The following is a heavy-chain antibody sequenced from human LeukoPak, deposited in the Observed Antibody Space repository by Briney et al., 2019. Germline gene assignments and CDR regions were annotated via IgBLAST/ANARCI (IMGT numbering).Heavy chain of an antibody. Sequence: SETLSLTCTVSGGSISSSSYYWGWIRQPPGKGLECIGSIYYSGSTYYNPSLKSRVTISVDTSKNQFSLKLSSVTAADTAVYYCARDKEARTRTAMVYYFDYWGQGTLVTVSS. CDR1: GGSISSSSYY. V-gene: IGHV4-39*07. CDR3: ARDKEARTRTAMVYYFDY. CDR2: IYYSGST. D-gene: IGHD5-18*01. J-gene: IGHJ4*02.